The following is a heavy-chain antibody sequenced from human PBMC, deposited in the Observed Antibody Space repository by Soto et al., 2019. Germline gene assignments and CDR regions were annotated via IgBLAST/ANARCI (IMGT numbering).Heavy chain of an antibody. CDR1: GFTSSNYA. Sequence: PGGSLRLSCAASGFTSSNYAFKWVRQARGEGLEWVSSISASGGSTYYADSVKGRFTASRDNSKSMVYLRMNSLRADDTATYYCAKVDIAEAADYWGQGSLVTVSS. J-gene: IGHJ4*02. CDR3: AKVDIAEAADY. D-gene: IGHD6-19*01. CDR2: ISASGGST. V-gene: IGHV3-23*01.